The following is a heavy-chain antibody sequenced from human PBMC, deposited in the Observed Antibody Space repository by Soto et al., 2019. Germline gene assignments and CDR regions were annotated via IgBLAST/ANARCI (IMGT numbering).Heavy chain of an antibody. J-gene: IGHJ6*02. CDR2: IYPGDSDT. D-gene: IGHD3-10*01. V-gene: IGHV5-51*01. CDR1: GYSFTSYW. Sequence: GESLKISCKGSGYSFTSYWIGWVRQMPGKGLEWMGIIYPGDSDTRYSPSFQGQVTISADKSISTAYLQWSSLKASDTAMYYCARPHHPNYYGSGSYYTGGMDVWGQGTTVTVSS. CDR3: ARPHHPNYYGSGSYYTGGMDV.